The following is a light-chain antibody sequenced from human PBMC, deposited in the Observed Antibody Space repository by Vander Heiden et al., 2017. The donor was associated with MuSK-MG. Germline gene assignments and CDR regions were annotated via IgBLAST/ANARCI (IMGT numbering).Light chain of an antibody. V-gene: IGKV1-39*01. J-gene: IGKJ3*01. CDR3: QQSYSSPLFT. Sequence: DIQMTQSPSSLSASVGDRVTITCRASQSISSYLNWYQQKPGKAPKLLIYGASSLQSGVPSRFRGSGCGTDFTLTISRRQQEDFATYFCQQSYSSPLFTFGHGTKVDIK. CDR1: QSISSY. CDR2: GAS.